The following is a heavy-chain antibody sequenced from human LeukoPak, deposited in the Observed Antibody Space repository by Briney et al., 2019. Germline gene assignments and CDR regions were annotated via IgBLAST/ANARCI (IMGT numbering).Heavy chain of an antibody. Sequence: GGSLRLSCAASGFILGAYWMTWVRQAPGKGLEWVANIKQDGSEKYYMDSVKGRFTISRDNAKKSLFPQMNSLTAEDTALYYCVRSLEKFGTRDYWGQGTLVTVSS. CDR3: VRSLEKFGTRDY. J-gene: IGHJ4*02. CDR1: GFILGAYW. V-gene: IGHV3-7*01. CDR2: IKQDGSEK. D-gene: IGHD3-10*01.